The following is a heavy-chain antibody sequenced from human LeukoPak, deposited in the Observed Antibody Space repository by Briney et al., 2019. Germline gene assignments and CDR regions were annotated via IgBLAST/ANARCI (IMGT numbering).Heavy chain of an antibody. Sequence: RAGGSLRLSCAASGFTFDDYGMSWVRQAPGKGLEWVSGINWNGGSTGYADSVKGRFTISRGNAKNSLYLQMNSLRAEDTALYHCARVSVCSGGSCYSGWFDPWGQGTLVTVSS. D-gene: IGHD2-15*01. CDR3: ARVSVCSGGSCYSGWFDP. CDR2: INWNGGST. J-gene: IGHJ5*02. V-gene: IGHV3-20*01. CDR1: GFTFDDYG.